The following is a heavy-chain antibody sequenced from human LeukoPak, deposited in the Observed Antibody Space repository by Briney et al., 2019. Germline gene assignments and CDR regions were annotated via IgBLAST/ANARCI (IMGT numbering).Heavy chain of an antibody. Sequence: GGSLRLSCAASGFTFSSYGMHWVRQAPGKGLEWVAVISYDGSNKYYADSVKGRFTISRDNSKNTLYLQMNSLRAEDTAVYYCAKDRRSIPLDPWGQGTLVTVSS. CDR1: GFTFSSYG. J-gene: IGHJ5*02. CDR2: ISYDGSNK. D-gene: IGHD2-21*01. V-gene: IGHV3-30*18. CDR3: AKDRRSIPLDP.